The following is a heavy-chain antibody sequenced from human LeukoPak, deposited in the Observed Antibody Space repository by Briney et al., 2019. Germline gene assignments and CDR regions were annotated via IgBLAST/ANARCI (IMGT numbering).Heavy chain of an antibody. J-gene: IGHJ4*02. D-gene: IGHD3-22*01. CDR2: ISHSGTT. CDR1: GGSISSYY. Sequence: SETLSLTCTVSGGSISSYYWNWIRQPPGKGLEWIGYISHSGTTNYNPSLESRVTMSVDTSKNQFSLRLTSVTAADTAVYYCARGPHYDTSVWGQGTLVTVSS. CDR3: ARGPHYDTSV. V-gene: IGHV4-59*01.